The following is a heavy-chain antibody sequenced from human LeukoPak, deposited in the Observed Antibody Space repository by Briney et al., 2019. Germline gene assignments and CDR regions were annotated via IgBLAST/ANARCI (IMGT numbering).Heavy chain of an antibody. Sequence: GDSVKVSCKASGYTFTSYGISWVRQAPGQGLEWMGWISAYNGNTNYAQKVQGRVTVTTDTSTSTAYMELRSLRSEDTAVYYCARSITMVRGVIIRFFDYWGQGTLVTVSS. V-gene: IGHV1-18*01. D-gene: IGHD3-10*01. CDR2: ISAYNGNT. CDR1: GYTFTSYG. CDR3: ARSITMVRGVIIRFFDY. J-gene: IGHJ4*02.